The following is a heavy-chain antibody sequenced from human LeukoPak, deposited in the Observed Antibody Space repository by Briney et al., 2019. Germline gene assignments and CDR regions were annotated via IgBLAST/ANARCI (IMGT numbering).Heavy chain of an antibody. J-gene: IGHJ3*02. CDR2: ISSSGSTI. Sequence: GGSLRLSCAASGFTFSSYEMNWVRQAPGKGLEWVSYISSSGSTISYADSVKGRFTISRDTAKNSLYLQMNSLRAEDTAVYYCARGTTLSGSQSPYDAFDIWGQGTMVTVSS. V-gene: IGHV3-48*03. CDR3: ARGTTLSGSQSPYDAFDI. D-gene: IGHD1-26*01. CDR1: GFTFSSYE.